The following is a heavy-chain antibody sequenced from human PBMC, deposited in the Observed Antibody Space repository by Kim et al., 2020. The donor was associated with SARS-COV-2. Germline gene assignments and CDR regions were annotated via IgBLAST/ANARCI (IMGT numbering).Heavy chain of an antibody. CDR2: ISGSGGST. CDR1: GFTFSSYA. CDR3: AKDVTIGVVPADPRSYFDY. Sequence: GGSLRLSCAASGFTFSSYAMSWVRQAPGKGLEWVSAISGSGGSTYYADSAKGRFTISRDNSKNTLYLQMNSLRAEDTAVYYCAKDVTIGVVPADPRSYFDYWGQGTLVTVSS. D-gene: IGHD2-2*01. J-gene: IGHJ4*02. V-gene: IGHV3-23*01.